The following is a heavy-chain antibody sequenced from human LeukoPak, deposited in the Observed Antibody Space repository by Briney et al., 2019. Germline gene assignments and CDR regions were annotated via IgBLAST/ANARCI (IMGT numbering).Heavy chain of an antibody. CDR3: ARGYGNYYGSGSYYNRRWFDP. V-gene: IGHV4-34*01. J-gene: IGHJ5*02. Sequence: SETLSLTCAVYGGSFSGYYWSWIRQPPGKGLEWIGEINHSGSTNYNPSLKSRVTIPVDTSKNQFSLKLSSVTAADTAVYYCARGYGNYYGSGSYYNRRWFDPWGQGTLVTVSS. CDR2: INHSGST. CDR1: GGSFSGYY. D-gene: IGHD3-10*01.